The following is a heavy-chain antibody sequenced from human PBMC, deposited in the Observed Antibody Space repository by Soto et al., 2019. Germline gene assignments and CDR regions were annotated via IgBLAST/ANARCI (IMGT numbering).Heavy chain of an antibody. CDR1: GFSFSNWW. D-gene: IGHD6-13*01. Sequence: DVQLVESGGGLFQPGGSLRLSCAASGFSFSNWWMHWDRQAPGKGLVWVSRIKGDGSRTNYADSVKGRFTVSRDNAKNTVYLQVNSLRVEDTAVYYCAKDLHDAAADYWGQGTLVTVSS. J-gene: IGHJ4*02. V-gene: IGHV3-74*01. CDR2: IKGDGSRT. CDR3: AKDLHDAAADY.